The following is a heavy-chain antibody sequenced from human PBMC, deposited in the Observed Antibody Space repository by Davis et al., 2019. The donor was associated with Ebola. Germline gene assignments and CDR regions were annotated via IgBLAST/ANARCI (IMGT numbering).Heavy chain of an antibody. CDR2: IYYSGST. V-gene: IGHV4-59*12. CDR1: GGSISSYY. J-gene: IGHJ4*02. CDR3: ARDTLKYDSSGYGRYYFDY. D-gene: IGHD3-22*01. Sequence: SETLSLTCTVSGGSISSYYWSWIRQPPGKGLEWIGYIYYSGSTNYNPSLKSRVTISVDTSKNQFSLKLSSVTAADTAVYYCARDTLKYDSSGYGRYYFDYWGQGTLVTVSS.